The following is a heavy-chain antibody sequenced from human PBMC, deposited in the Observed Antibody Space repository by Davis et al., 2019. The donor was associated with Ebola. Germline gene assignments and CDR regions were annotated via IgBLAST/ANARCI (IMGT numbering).Heavy chain of an antibody. CDR3: AREGSEYGDYDVWFDP. V-gene: IGHV3-11*01. CDR2: ISSSGSTI. Sequence: GGSLRLSCAVYGGSFSDYYMSWIRQAPGKGLEWVSYISSSGSTIYYADSVKGRFTISRDNAKNSLYLQMNSLRAEDTAVYYCAREGSEYGDYDVWFDPWGQGTLVTVSS. D-gene: IGHD4-17*01. CDR1: GGSFSDYY. J-gene: IGHJ5*02.